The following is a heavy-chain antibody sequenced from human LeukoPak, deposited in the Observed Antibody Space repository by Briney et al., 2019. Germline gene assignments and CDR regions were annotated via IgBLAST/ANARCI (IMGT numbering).Heavy chain of an antibody. CDR3: AKMGSPITMVREVPFDY. J-gene: IGHJ4*02. CDR2: ILYHGNNK. V-gene: IGHV3-30*18. D-gene: IGHD3-10*01. Sequence: PGGSLRLSCAASGFTFSTHGMHWVRQAPGKGLEWVAAILYHGNNKYYADSVKGRFTISRDNSKNTLYVQINRLRAEDTAVYYCAKMGSPITMVREVPFDYWGQGTLDSVST. CDR1: GFTFSTHG.